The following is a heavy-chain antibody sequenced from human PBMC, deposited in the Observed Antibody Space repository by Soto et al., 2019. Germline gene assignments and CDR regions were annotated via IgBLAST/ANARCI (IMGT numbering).Heavy chain of an antibody. CDR2: FNYYGTS. CDR1: GDSISSDLCF. Sequence: SETLSLTCTVSGDSISSDLCFWSWIRQPPGKGLEWIGYFNYYGTSTYSHSPRSRPITSPDASTSQLSLKRNCFAAADKAVFFCSRGFGASWQYWNSVSYFDSWGQGALVTVSS. V-gene: IGHV4-61*01. D-gene: IGHD1-7*01. J-gene: IGHJ4*02. CDR3: SRGFGASWQYWNSVSYFDS.